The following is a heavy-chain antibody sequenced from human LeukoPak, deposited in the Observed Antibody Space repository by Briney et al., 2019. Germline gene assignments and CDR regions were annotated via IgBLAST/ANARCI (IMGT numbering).Heavy chain of an antibody. D-gene: IGHD3-10*01. CDR2: IRYDGSKK. Sequence: GGSLRLSCAASGFAFSSSGMHWVRQPPGKGLEWVAFIRYDGSKKSYRGSVRGRFTISRDNARNTLYLQMDSLRGDDSALYYCAKEKASIGSYFDFWGQGALVTVSS. J-gene: IGHJ4*02. CDR3: AKEKASIGSYFDF. V-gene: IGHV3-30*02. CDR1: GFAFSSSG.